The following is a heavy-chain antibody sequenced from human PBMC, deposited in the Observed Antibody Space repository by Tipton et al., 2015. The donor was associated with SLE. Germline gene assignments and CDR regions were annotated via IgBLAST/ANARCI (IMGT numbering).Heavy chain of an antibody. CDR1: GGSISGFY. CDR2: VYSSGST. D-gene: IGHD1-26*01. Sequence: TLSLTCTVSGGSISGFYWSWFRQPAGKGLEWIGRVYSSGSTIYNPSIKSRITLSLDTSKNQFSLRVNSVSAADTAVYYCARGGGSYYDYWGQGTPVTVSS. J-gene: IGHJ4*02. V-gene: IGHV4-4*07. CDR3: ARGGGSYYDY.